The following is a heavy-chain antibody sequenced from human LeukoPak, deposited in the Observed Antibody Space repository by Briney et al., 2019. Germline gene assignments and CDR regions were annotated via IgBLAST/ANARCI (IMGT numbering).Heavy chain of an antibody. Sequence: ASVKVSCKASGHTFTSLGINWVRQAPGQGLEWMGWISAYNGNTNYAQKLQGRVTMTTDTSTSTAYMELRSLRSDNTAVYYCARERGVLLWFGEFGYWGQGTLVTVSS. V-gene: IGHV1-18*01. D-gene: IGHD3-10*01. CDR2: ISAYNGNT. CDR1: GHTFTSLG. J-gene: IGHJ4*02. CDR3: ARERGVLLWFGEFGY.